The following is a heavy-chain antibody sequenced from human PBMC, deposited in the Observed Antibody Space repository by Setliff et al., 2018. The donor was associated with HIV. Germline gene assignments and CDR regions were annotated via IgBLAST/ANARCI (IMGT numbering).Heavy chain of an antibody. J-gene: IGHJ4*02. CDR3: ARDRRITIFGVVSVVPSKRTKTRSAFDY. Sequence: ASVKVSCKASGYTFINYGITWVRQAPGQGLEWMGWISAYNGNTNYAQKLQGRVTMTTDTSTSTAYMELRSLRSDDTAVYYCARDRRITIFGVVSVVPSKRTKTRSAFDYWGQGTLVTVSS. D-gene: IGHD3-3*01. V-gene: IGHV1-18*01. CDR1: GYTFINYG. CDR2: ISAYNGNT.